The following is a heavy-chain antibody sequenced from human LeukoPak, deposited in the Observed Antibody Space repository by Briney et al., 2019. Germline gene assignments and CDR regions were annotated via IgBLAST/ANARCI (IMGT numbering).Heavy chain of an antibody. CDR3: ARDLYGSGSYYRSNWFDP. V-gene: IGHV7-4-1*02. Sequence: ASVKVSCKASGYTFTSYAMHWVRQAPGQRLEWMGWINTNTGNPTYAQGFTGRFVFSLDTSVSTAYLRISSLKAEDTAVYYCARDLYGSGSYYRSNWFDPWGQGTLVTVSS. J-gene: IGHJ5*02. CDR2: INTNTGNP. D-gene: IGHD3-10*01. CDR1: GYTFTSYA.